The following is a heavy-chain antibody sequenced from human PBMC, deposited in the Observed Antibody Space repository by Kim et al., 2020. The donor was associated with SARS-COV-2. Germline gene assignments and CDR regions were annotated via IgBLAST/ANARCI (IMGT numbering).Heavy chain of an antibody. V-gene: IGHV3-30*04. D-gene: IGHD5-12*01. CDR2: ITYDGSNK. CDR1: GFTFSSYA. J-gene: IGHJ2*01. CDR3: ARDAKLAQNWYFDL. Sequence: GGSLRLSCAASGFTFSSYAMHWVRQAPGKGLEWVAVITYDGSNKYYADSVKGRFTISRDNSKNTLYLQMNSLRAEDTAVYYCARDAKLAQNWYFDLWGRG.